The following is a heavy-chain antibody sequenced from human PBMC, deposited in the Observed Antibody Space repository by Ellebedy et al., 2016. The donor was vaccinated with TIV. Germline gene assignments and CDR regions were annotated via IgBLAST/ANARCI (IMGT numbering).Heavy chain of an antibody. J-gene: IGHJ6*02. Sequence: AASVKVSCKASGYTFTSYGINWVRQAPGQGLEWMGWISAYNGNTNYAQKLLGRVTMTTDTSTSTAYMELRSLRSDDTAVYYCASRVRGLDGMDVWGQGTTVTVSS. V-gene: IGHV1-18*04. D-gene: IGHD3-10*01. CDR3: ASRVRGLDGMDV. CDR2: ISAYNGNT. CDR1: GYTFTSYG.